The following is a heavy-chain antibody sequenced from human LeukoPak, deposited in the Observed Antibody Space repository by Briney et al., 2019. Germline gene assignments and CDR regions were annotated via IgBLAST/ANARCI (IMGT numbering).Heavy chain of an antibody. Sequence: SETLSLTCTVSGGSISSYYWSWIRQPPGKGLEWIGYIYYSGSTNYNPSLKSRVTISVDTSKNQFSLKLSSVTAADTAVYYCARAVGSFDWLPLFDYWGQGTLVTVSS. V-gene: IGHV4-59*08. D-gene: IGHD3-9*01. CDR2: IYYSGST. CDR1: GGSISSYY. CDR3: ARAVGSFDWLPLFDY. J-gene: IGHJ4*02.